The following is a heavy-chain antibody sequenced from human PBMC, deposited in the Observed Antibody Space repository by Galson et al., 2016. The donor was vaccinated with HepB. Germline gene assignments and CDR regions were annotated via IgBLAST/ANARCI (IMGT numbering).Heavy chain of an antibody. Sequence: SLRLSCAASGFNFNLYSMTWIRQAPGKGLEWVSAISRSGDRTKYADSVEGRFSISRDNSKDTTYLHMTGLRVEDTAVYFCAKWGPHHDTGGYYYPRGWGQGTTVTVSS. CDR1: GFNFNLYS. J-gene: IGHJ4*02. D-gene: IGHD3-22*01. V-gene: IGHV3-23*01. CDR3: AKWGPHHDTGGYYYPRG. CDR2: ISRSGDRT.